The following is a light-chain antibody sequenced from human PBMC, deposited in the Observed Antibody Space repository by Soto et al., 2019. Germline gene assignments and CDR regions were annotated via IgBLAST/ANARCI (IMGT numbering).Light chain of an antibody. J-gene: IGLJ1*01. CDR2: DVS. CDR1: SSDIGGYTY. CDR3: SSYTGSSTLDV. Sequence: QSVLTQPASVSGSPGQSITISCTGTSSDIGGYTYVSWYQQHPGKAPKLMIYDVSNRPSGVSDRFSGSKSGNTASLTISGLQAEDEDDYYCSSYTGSSTLDVFGTGTKVTVL. V-gene: IGLV2-14*03.